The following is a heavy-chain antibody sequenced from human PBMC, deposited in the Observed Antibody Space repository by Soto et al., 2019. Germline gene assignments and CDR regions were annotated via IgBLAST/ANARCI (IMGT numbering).Heavy chain of an antibody. CDR3: ARPKTIGAAAGKGWFDP. CDR2: IYYSGST. D-gene: IGHD6-13*01. Sequence: SETLSLTCTVSGGSISSFYWSWIRQPPGKGLEWIGYIYYSGSTDYDPSLKSRVIISVDPSKNQFSLKLTSVTAADTAMYYCARPKTIGAAAGKGWFDPWGQGTLVTVSS. J-gene: IGHJ5*02. V-gene: IGHV4-59*08. CDR1: GGSISSFY.